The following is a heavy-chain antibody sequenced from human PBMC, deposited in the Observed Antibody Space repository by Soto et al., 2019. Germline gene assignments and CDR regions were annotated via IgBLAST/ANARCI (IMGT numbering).Heavy chain of an antibody. V-gene: IGHV1-69*01. D-gene: IGHD3-22*01. CDR2: IIPIFGTA. Sequence: QVQLVQSGAEVKKPGSSVKVSCKASGGTFSSYAISWVRQAPGQGLEWMGGIIPIFGTANYAQKFQGRVKITADESTSTAYMELRSLRSEDTAVYYCATARVVITFYWYFDLWGRGTLVTVSS. CDR3: ATARVVITFYWYFDL. CDR1: GGTFSSYA. J-gene: IGHJ2*01.